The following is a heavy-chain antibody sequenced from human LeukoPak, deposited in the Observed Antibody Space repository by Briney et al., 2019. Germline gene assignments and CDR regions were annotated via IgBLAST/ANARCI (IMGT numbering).Heavy chain of an antibody. CDR3: ARDASYTGWFDP. Sequence: SETLSLTCTVSGGSNSSGDYYWSWIRQPPGKGLEWIGYIYYSGSTYYNPSLKSRVTISVDTSKNQFSLKLSSVTAADTAVYYCARDASYTGWFDPWGQGTLVTVSS. J-gene: IGHJ5*02. CDR2: IYYSGST. CDR1: GGSNSSGDYY. V-gene: IGHV4-30-4*01. D-gene: IGHD3-16*02.